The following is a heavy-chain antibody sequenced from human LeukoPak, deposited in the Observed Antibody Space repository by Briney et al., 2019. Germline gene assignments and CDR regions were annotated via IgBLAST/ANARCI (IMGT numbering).Heavy chain of an antibody. D-gene: IGHD6-13*01. CDR2: ISYDGSNK. CDR3: AKDRSSSWSFDY. V-gene: IGHV3-30*18. J-gene: IGHJ4*02. CDR1: GFTFRRHG. Sequence: GRSLSLSCAASGFTFRRHGMHWVRQAPGKGLEWVAVISYDGSNKNYADSVKGRFTISRDNSKNTLYLQMNSLRAEDTAVYYCAKDRSSSWSFDYWGQGTLVTVSS.